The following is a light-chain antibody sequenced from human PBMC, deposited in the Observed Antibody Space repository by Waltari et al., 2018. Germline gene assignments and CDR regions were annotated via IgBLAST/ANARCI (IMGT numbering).Light chain of an antibody. Sequence: ELVLTQSTGTLSLSSGERATLSCRTSQSISKYLAWYQQKPGQAPRLLIYHASSRATGIPDRFSGSGSGTDFSLTISRLEPEDFAVYYCQHYESLPVTFGQGTKVEIK. CDR2: HAS. CDR3: QHYESLPVT. CDR1: QSISKY. J-gene: IGKJ1*01. V-gene: IGKV3-20*01.